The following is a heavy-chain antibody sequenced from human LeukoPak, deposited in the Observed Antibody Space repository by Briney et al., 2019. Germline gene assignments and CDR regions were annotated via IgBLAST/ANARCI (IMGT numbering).Heavy chain of an antibody. V-gene: IGHV3-23*01. CDR2: ISLNGGST. CDR3: AKDNRPGFDV. J-gene: IGHJ3*01. Sequence: GGSLRLSCAAAGFTFSSYAMNWVRQAPGKGLEWVSAISLNGGSTYYADSVKGRFTITRDTSKNTLSLQMNSLRTEDTAIYYCAKDNRPGFDVWGQGTMVTVSS. CDR1: GFTFSSYA.